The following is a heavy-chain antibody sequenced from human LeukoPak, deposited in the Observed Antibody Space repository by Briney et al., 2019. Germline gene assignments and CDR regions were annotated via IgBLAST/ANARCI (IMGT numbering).Heavy chain of an antibody. CDR3: AKGQYGSGSYYTGGFDY. CDR2: ISGSGGST. D-gene: IGHD3-10*01. V-gene: IGHV3-23*01. Sequence: ETLSLTCAVSGGSISSSNWWSWVRQPPGKGLEWVSAISGSGGSTYYADSVKGRFTISRDNSKNTLYLQMNSLRAEDTAVYYCAKGQYGSGSYYTGGFDYWGQGTLVTVSS. J-gene: IGHJ4*02. CDR1: GGSISSSN.